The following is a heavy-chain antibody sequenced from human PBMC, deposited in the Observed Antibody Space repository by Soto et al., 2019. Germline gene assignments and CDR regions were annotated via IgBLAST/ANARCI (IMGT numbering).Heavy chain of an antibody. CDR1: GYTFTDHY. CDR3: AICTNGACFLYGMDV. CDR2: INPNSGGT. Sequence: QVQLVQSGAEVKKPGASVKVSCKTSGYTFTDHYMHWVRQAPGQGLEWMGWINPNSGGTNYAQKFQGRVTMTRDTSISTAYMELSRLRSDDTAMYYCAICTNGACFLYGMDVWGQGTTVTVS. V-gene: IGHV1-2*02. D-gene: IGHD2-8*01. J-gene: IGHJ6*02.